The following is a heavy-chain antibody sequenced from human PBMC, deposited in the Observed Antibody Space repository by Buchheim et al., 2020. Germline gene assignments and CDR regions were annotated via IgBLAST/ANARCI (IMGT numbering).Heavy chain of an antibody. J-gene: IGHJ4*02. Sequence: QVQLVESGGGVVQPGRSLRLSCAASGFTFSSYGMHWVRQAPGKGLEWVAVIWYDGSNKYYADSVKGRFTISRDNSKNTLYLQMNSLRAEDTAVYYCANLRMDYYDRGFHDYWGQGTL. D-gene: IGHD3-22*01. CDR1: GFTFSSYG. V-gene: IGHV3-33*06. CDR2: IWYDGSNK. CDR3: ANLRMDYYDRGFHDY.